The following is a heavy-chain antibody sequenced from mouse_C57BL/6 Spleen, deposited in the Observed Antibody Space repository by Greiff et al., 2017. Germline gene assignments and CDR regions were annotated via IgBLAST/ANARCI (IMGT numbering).Heavy chain of an antibody. V-gene: IGHV5-6*01. CDR3: ARHEYDYAMDY. CDR1: GFTFSSYG. J-gene: IGHJ4*01. D-gene: IGHD2-10*02. CDR2: VSCGCSYT. Sequence: EVKLVESGGDLVKPGGSLKLSCEASGFTFSSYGMSWVRQTPDKRLEWVAPVSCGCSYTSYPDSLRWRVTISRDKAKNNLYLQMSSLKSEATAMYYSARHEYDYAMDYWGQGTSVTVSS.